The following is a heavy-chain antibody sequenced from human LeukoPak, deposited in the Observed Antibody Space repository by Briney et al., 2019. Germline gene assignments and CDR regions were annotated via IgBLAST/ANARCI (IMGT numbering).Heavy chain of an antibody. Sequence: GGSPRLSCAVSGFAFGSEAMSWVRQSPARGLEWVASISPGGGTTYYADYVKGRFTISRDNSKNSLFVQMNSLRDEDTGVYYCAKGLRTGVGPYMGYHYYMDVWGKGATVTVSS. CDR3: AKGLRTGVGPYMGYHYYMDV. J-gene: IGHJ6*03. D-gene: IGHD3-16*01. V-gene: IGHV3-23*01. CDR1: GFAFGSEA. CDR2: ISPGGGTT.